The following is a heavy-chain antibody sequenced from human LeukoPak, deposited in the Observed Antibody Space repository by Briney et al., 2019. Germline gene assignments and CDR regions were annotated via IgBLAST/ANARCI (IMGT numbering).Heavy chain of an antibody. CDR1: GGSISSSSYY. J-gene: IGHJ4*02. CDR3: ARSLAASASYYFDY. CDR2: IYYSGTT. V-gene: IGHV4-39*07. Sequence: SETLSLTCTVSGGSISSSSYYWGWIRQSPGKGLEWIGSIYYSGTTYYNPSLKSRVTISIDTSENQFSLNLSSVTAADTAVYYCARSLAASASYYFDYWGQGSLVTVSS. D-gene: IGHD6-6*01.